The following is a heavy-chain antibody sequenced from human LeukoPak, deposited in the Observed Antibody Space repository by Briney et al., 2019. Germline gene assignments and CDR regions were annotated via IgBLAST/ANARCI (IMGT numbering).Heavy chain of an antibody. CDR2: ISSSSSPI. J-gene: IGHJ4*02. D-gene: IGHD6-19*01. V-gene: IGHV3-48*02. CDR3: ATEDSGRFH. CDR1: GFTFSTYS. Sequence: VGSLRLSCAASGFTFSTYSMNWVRQAPGKGLEWLSYISSSSSPIYYADSVKGRFAISRDNAKNSLYLQMNSLRDEDTAVYYCATEDSGRFHWGQGTLVTVSS.